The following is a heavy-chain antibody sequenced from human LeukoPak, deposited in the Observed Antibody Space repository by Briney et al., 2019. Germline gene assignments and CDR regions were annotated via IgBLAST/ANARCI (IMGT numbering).Heavy chain of an antibody. CDR3: AKDLVPTDY. J-gene: IGHJ4*02. V-gene: IGHV3-23*01. D-gene: IGHD5-12*01. Sequence: GGSLRLSCADAGFTLNNFAMSWVRQPPGKGLEWVSAISDSGSSTYYADSVEGRFTISRDFSKSTVYLEMNNLRAGDTAIYYCAKDLVPTDYWGQGTLVTVSS. CDR1: GFTLNNFA. CDR2: ISDSGSST.